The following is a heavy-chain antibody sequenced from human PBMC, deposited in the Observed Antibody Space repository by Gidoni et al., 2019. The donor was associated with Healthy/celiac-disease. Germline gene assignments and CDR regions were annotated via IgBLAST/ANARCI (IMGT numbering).Heavy chain of an antibody. Sequence: QVQLQRWGAGLLKPSETLSLTSAVYGGSFSGYYWSWIRQPPGKGLEWIGEINHSGSTNYNPSLKSRVTISVDTSKNQFSLKLSSVTAADTAVYYCARLQNNYYYYGMDVWGQGTTVTVSS. CDR2: INHSGST. CDR1: GGSFSGYY. V-gene: IGHV4-34*01. CDR3: ARLQNNYYYYGMDV. J-gene: IGHJ6*02. D-gene: IGHD4-4*01.